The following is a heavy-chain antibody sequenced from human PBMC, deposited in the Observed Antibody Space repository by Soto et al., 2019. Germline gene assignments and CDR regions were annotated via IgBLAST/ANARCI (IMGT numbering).Heavy chain of an antibody. CDR3: ARTKSVFDS. J-gene: IGHJ4*02. CDR2: TYYRSKWYI. V-gene: IGHV6-1*01. Sequence: SQTLSLTFAISGDSVSSNSSAWNCISQSPSRGLEWLGRTYYRSKWYIEYAVSVKSRIAINPDTSKNQFSLQLNSVTPEDTAVYYRARTKSVFDSWGQGTLVTVSS. CDR1: GDSVSSNSSA.